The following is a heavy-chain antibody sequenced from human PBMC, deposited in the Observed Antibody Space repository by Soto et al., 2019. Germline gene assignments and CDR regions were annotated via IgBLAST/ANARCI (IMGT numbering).Heavy chain of an antibody. Sequence: QVHLQESRPGLVKASATLSLTCTVFGASISSGTYYWTWIRQAPGQGLEWVGHIYYTVSTNYTTALNDRVSISVDTSKNQFALQLTFVAAADTAVYYCARGAGFSYASTWFDIWGQRTLVSVSS. J-gene: IGHJ5*02. CDR1: GASISSGTYY. V-gene: IGHV4-61*01. CDR2: IYYTVST. D-gene: IGHD5-18*01. CDR3: ARGAGFSYASTWFDI.